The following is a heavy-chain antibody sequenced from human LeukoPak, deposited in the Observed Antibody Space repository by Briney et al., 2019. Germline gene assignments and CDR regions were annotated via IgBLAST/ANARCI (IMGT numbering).Heavy chain of an antibody. V-gene: IGHV1-2*02. CDR1: GYTFTGYY. D-gene: IGHD5-12*01. CDR2: INPNSGGT. CDR3: ASHVDIVATNPNYYFDY. J-gene: IGHJ4*02. Sequence: ASVEVSCKASGYTFTGYYMHWVRQAPGQGLEWMGWINPNSGGTNYAQKFQGRVTMTRDTSITTAYMELSRLRSDDTAVYYCASHVDIVATNPNYYFDYWGQGTLVTVSS.